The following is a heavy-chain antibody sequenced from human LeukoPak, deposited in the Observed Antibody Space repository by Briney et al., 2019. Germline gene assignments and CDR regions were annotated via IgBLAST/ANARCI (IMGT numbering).Heavy chain of an antibody. D-gene: IGHD6-19*01. J-gene: IGHJ4*02. V-gene: IGHV4-59*01. CDR3: ARAIAVADFDY. Sequence: SETLSLTCTVSGGSISSYYWSWIRQPPGKGLEWIGYIYYSGSTNYNPSLKSRVTISVDTSKNQFSLKLSSVTAADTAVYYCARAIAVADFDYWGQGTLVTVSS. CDR1: GGSISSYY. CDR2: IYYSGST.